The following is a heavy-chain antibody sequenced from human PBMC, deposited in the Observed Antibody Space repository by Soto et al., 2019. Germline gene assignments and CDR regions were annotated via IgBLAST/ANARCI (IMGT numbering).Heavy chain of an antibody. Sequence: GASVKVSCKASGYTFTSYDINWVRQATGQGLEWMGWMNPNSGNTGYAQKFQGRVTMTRNTSISTAYMELSSLRSEDTAVYYCTRQASSRHPSPGMDVWGQGTTVTVSS. CDR3: TRQASSRHPSPGMDV. CDR1: GYTFTSYD. CDR2: MNPNSGNT. D-gene: IGHD6-13*01. V-gene: IGHV1-8*01. J-gene: IGHJ6*02.